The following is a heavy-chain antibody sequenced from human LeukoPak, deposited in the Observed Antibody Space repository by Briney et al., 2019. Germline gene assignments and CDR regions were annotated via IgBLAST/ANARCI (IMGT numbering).Heavy chain of an antibody. Sequence: PGGSLRLSCAASGFTLSSYSMNWVRQAPGKGLEWVSFISSSSSYIYYADSVKGRFTISRDNAKNSLYLQMNSLRAEDTAVYYCARVGQDSGSYFDYWGQGTLVTVSS. CDR1: GFTLSSYS. D-gene: IGHD1-26*01. CDR3: ARVGQDSGSYFDY. V-gene: IGHV3-21*01. J-gene: IGHJ4*02. CDR2: ISSSSSYI.